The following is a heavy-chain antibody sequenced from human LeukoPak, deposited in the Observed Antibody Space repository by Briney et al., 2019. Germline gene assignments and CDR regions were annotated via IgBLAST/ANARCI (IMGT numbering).Heavy chain of an antibody. CDR3: AAVAGSYYYYYMDV. Sequence: SETLSLTCTVSGGSISNFYWSWIRQPAGKGLEWIGRMFASGSSNYNPALRSRVTMSVDTSKNQFSLKLSSVTAADTAVYYCAAVAGSYYYYYMDVWGKGTTVTVSS. J-gene: IGHJ6*03. D-gene: IGHD6-19*01. CDR1: GGSISNFY. CDR2: MFASGSS. V-gene: IGHV4-4*07.